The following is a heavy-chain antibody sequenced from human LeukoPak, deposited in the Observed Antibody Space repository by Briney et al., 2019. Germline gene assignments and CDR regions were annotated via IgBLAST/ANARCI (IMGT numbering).Heavy chain of an antibody. V-gene: IGHV4-61*02. CDR1: GDSVSSAIYY. CDR2: IYSSGSS. Sequence: PSETLSLTCTVSGDSVSSAIYYWSWIRQPAGKGLEWIGRIYSSGSSNYNPSLESRVAISTDMSKNQFYLNLSSVTVADTAVYYCARASIVVVPAAIREMQDYYYYYMDVWGKGTTVTVSS. J-gene: IGHJ6*03. CDR3: ARASIVVVPAAIREMQDYYYYYMDV. D-gene: IGHD2-2*01.